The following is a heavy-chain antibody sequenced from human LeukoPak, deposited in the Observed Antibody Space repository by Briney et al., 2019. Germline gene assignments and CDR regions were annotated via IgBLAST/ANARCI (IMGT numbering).Heavy chain of an antibody. CDR2: INPNSGGT. D-gene: IGHD3-10*01. CDR1: GYTFTCYY. Sequence: ASVKVPCKASGYTFTCYYMHWVRQAPRQGLEWMGSINPNSGGTNYAQKFQSRVTMTRDTSITTAYMELSRLRSDDTAVYYCARGPPLYYYGSGSLFDYWGQGTLVTVSS. J-gene: IGHJ4*02. V-gene: IGHV1-2*02. CDR3: ARGPPLYYYGSGSLFDY.